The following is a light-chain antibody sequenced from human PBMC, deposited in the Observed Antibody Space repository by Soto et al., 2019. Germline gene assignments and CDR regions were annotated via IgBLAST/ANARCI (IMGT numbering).Light chain of an antibody. CDR3: QQRARWPST. V-gene: IGKV3-11*01. J-gene: IGKJ2*02. CDR1: ESVDRY. Sequence: VLTQSPDVLSLSPGQTATLSCRASESVDRYVAWYQQKAGQAPRLLIYDGFTRATGVAARFSGSGSATDFTLTINSLEPEDFAVYYCQQRARWPSTFGPGTKVEIK. CDR2: DGF.